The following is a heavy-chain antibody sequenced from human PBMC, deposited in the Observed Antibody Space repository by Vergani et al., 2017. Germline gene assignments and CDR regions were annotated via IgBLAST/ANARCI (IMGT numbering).Heavy chain of an antibody. J-gene: IGHJ6*03. CDR2: IKQDGSEK. Sequence: EVQLVESGGGLVQPGGSLRLSCAASGFTFSSYWMSWVRQAPGKGLEWVANIKQDGSEKYYVDSVKGRFTISRDNAKNSLYLQMNSLRAEDTAVYYRARDRGYSDKVFHYYYYYMDVWGKGTTVTVSS. CDR3: ARDRGYSDKVFHYYYYYMDV. V-gene: IGHV3-7*01. D-gene: IGHD6-13*01. CDR1: GFTFSSYW.